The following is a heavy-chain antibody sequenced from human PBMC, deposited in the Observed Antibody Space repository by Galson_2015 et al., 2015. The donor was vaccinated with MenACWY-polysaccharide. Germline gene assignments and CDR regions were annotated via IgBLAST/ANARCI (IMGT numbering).Heavy chain of an antibody. D-gene: IGHD2-21*01. J-gene: IGHJ4*02. CDR3: TRIIARKHTFVDS. CDR1: GYNFSSYD. Sequence: SVKVSCKASGYNFSSYDINWVRQASGQGLEWMGWKNPNSGNTGYSQRFQGRVAMTRDTDTSPAYMELRMLRYDDTAVYYCTRIIARKHTFVDSWGQGTLVSVS. CDR2: KNPNSGNT. V-gene: IGHV1-8*01.